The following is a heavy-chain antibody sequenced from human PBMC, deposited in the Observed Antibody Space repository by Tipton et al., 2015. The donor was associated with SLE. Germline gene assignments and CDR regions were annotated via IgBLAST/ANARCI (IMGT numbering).Heavy chain of an antibody. Sequence: TLSLTCNVSGGSISSHYWSWIRQPPGKGLEWIGYIFYIGSTNYNPSLKSRVTISVDTSKNQFSLRLSSVTAADTAVYYCARDSRYQLTYYYMDVWGKGTTVTVSS. CDR1: GGSISSHY. J-gene: IGHJ6*03. CDR2: IFYIGST. D-gene: IGHD2-2*01. V-gene: IGHV4-59*11. CDR3: ARDSRYQLTYYYMDV.